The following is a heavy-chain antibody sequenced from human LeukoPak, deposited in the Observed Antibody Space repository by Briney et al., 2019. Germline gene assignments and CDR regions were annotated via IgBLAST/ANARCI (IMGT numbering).Heavy chain of an antibody. J-gene: IGHJ6*04. D-gene: IGHD4-11*01. Sequence: ASVKVSCKASGYTFTSYGISWVRQPPGQGLEWMGCISAYNGNTNYAQKLQGRVTMTTDTSTSTAYMELRSLGSDDTAVYYCARDRLGTTVTTGEVDVWGKGTTVTVSS. CDR2: ISAYNGNT. CDR3: ARDRLGTTVTTGEVDV. CDR1: GYTFTSYG. V-gene: IGHV1-18*01.